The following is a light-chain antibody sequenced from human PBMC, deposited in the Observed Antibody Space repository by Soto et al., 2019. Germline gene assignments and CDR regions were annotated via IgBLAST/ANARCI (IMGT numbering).Light chain of an antibody. J-gene: IGKJ2*01. CDR1: QSIKDN. Sequence: EIVMTQSPATLSVSPGDRAIVSCRASQSIKDNLAWYQQTPGRAPRLLIYGASIRATGVPARFSGSGSGTEFPLTISSLQSEDFAVYYCQQYDYWPPYTFGQGTKVEIK. CDR2: GAS. CDR3: QQYDYWPPYT. V-gene: IGKV3-15*01.